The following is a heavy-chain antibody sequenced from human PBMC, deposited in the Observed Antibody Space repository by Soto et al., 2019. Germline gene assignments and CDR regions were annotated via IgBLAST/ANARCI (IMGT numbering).Heavy chain of an antibody. J-gene: IGHJ5*02. CDR1: GFTFSSYA. CDR2: ISYDGSNK. V-gene: IGHV3-30-3*01. CDR3: ARDQARGVIYWFDP. D-gene: IGHD3-10*01. Sequence: QVQLVESGGGVVQPGRSLRLSCAASGFTFSSYAMHWVRQAPGKGLEWVAVISYDGSNKYYADSVKGRFTISRDNSKNTLYLQMNSLRAEDTAVYYCARDQARGVIYWFDPWSQGTLVTVSS.